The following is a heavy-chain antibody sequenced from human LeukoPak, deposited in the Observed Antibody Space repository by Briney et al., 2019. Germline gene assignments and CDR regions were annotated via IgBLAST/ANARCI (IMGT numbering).Heavy chain of an antibody. CDR2: IYHSGST. CDR1: GYSISSGYY. J-gene: IGHJ4*02. D-gene: IGHD7-27*01. V-gene: IGHV4-38-2*02. CDR3: ARGGDSFDY. Sequence: PSETLSLTCTVSGYSISSGYYWGWIRQPPGKGLEWIGSIYHSGSTYYNPSLKSRVTISVDTSKNQFSLKLSSVTAADTAVYYCARGGDSFDYWGQGTLVTVSP.